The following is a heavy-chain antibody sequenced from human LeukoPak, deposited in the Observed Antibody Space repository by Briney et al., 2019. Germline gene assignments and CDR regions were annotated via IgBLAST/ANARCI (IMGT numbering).Heavy chain of an antibody. CDR3: ARYCSGGSCYDY. CDR1: GFTFSSYW. J-gene: IGHJ4*02. CDR2: IKQDGSGK. V-gene: IGHV3-7*01. D-gene: IGHD2-15*01. Sequence: GGSLRLSGAASGFTFSSYWMSWVRQAPGKGLEWVANIKQDGSGKYYVDSVKGRFTISRDNAKNSLYLQMNSLRAEDTAVYYCARYCSGGSCYDYWGQGTLVTVSS.